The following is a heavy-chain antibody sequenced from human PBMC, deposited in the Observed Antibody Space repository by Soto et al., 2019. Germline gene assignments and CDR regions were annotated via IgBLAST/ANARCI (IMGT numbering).Heavy chain of an antibody. CDR2: ISAYNGNT. CDR1: GYTFTSYG. Sequence: QVQLVQSGAEVKKPGASVKVSCKASGYTFTSYGISWVRQAPGQGLEWMGWISAYNGNTNYAQKLQGRVTMTTDTSESTAQMELRSLRSAETVVYYCARARGTWPYYYYGMELWGQGTTVTVSS. V-gene: IGHV1-18*01. CDR3: ARARGTWPYYYYGMEL. J-gene: IGHJ6*02.